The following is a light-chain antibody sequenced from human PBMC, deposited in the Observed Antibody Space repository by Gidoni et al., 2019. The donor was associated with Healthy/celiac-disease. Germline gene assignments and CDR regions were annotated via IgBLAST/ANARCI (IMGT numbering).Light chain of an antibody. CDR1: QSVSSSY. Sequence: EIVLTQSPGTLSLSPGERATLSCRASQSVSSSYLAWYQQKPGPAPRLLIYGASSRATGIPDRFSGSGSGTDFTLTISRLEPEDFAVYYRQQYGSSLLTFXGXTKVEIK. CDR3: QQYGSSLLT. CDR2: GAS. J-gene: IGKJ4*01. V-gene: IGKV3-20*01.